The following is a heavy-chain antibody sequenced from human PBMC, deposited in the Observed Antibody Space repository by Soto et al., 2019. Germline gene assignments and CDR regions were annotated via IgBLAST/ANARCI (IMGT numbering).Heavy chain of an antibody. CDR1: GGSISSAGYY. CDR3: ARGDYVWGSYPPSYFDY. D-gene: IGHD3-16*02. J-gene: IGHJ4*02. CDR2: IYYSGST. V-gene: IGHV4-31*03. Sequence: QVQLQESGPGLVKPSQTLSLTCTVSGGSISSAGYYWSWIRQHPGKGLEWIGYIYYSGSTYYNPSLKSRVTISVDTSKNQFSLKLSSVTAADTAVYYCARGDYVWGSYPPSYFDYWGQGTLVTVSS.